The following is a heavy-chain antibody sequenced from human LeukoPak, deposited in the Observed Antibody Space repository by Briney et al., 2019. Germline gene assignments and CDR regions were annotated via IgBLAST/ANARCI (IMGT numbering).Heavy chain of an antibody. Sequence: SETLSLTCAVSGYSINIGYYWGWIRPPPGKGLEWIGSIYHSGSTYYNPSLKSRVTISVDTSKNQFSLKLSSVTAADTAVYYCARGPYCSGGSCYARTFDYWGQGTLVTVSS. CDR2: IYHSGST. CDR1: GYSINIGYY. CDR3: ARGPYCSGGSCYARTFDY. V-gene: IGHV4-38-2*01. J-gene: IGHJ4*02. D-gene: IGHD2-15*01.